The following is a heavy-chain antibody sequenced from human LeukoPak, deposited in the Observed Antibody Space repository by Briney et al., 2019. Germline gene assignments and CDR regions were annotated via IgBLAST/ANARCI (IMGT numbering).Heavy chain of an antibody. CDR1: GGSFGGYY. D-gene: IGHD5-12*01. V-gene: IGHV4-34*01. CDR3: AREGRIVATIKVFDY. Sequence: SETLSLTCAVYGGSFGGYYWSWIRQPPGKGLEWIGEINHSGSTNYNPSLKSRVTISVDTSKNQFSLKLSSVTAADTAVYYCAREGRIVATIKVFDYWGQGTLVTVSS. CDR2: INHSGST. J-gene: IGHJ4*02.